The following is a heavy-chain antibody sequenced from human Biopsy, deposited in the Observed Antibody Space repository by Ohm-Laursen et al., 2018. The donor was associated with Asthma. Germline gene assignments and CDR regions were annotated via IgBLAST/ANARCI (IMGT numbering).Heavy chain of an antibody. CDR2: HDHEEGGT. V-gene: IGHV1-24*01. D-gene: IGHD4-17*01. CDR3: ASDFPKDYVRYNFQF. J-gene: IGHJ4*02. CDR1: GYSLTDLS. Sequence: ASVKVAYKISGYSLTDLSMHWVRQAPGQGLEWMGGHDHEEGGTVNARRFPVRVTMTEDTFTDTAYMELSSLSSDDTAVYYCASDFPKDYVRYNFQFWGQGTLVTVSS.